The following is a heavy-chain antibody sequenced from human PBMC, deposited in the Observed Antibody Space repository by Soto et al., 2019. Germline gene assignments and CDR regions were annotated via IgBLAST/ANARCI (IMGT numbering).Heavy chain of an antibody. D-gene: IGHD1-26*01. CDR2: IYTSGST. CDR3: ARTVGAAYYFDF. J-gene: IGHJ4*02. V-gene: IGHV4-4*07. Sequence: QVQLQESGPGLVKPSETLSLTCTVSGDSMSKYYWSWIRQPAGKGLEWSGRIYTSGSTNYNPSLKSRVNMSIDTSNNHFALNLKSVTAADAAVYYCARTVGAAYYFDFWGQGALVTVSS. CDR1: GDSMSKYY.